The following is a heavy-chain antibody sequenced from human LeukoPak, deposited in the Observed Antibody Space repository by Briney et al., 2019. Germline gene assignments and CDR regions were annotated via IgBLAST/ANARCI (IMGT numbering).Heavy chain of an antibody. CDR1: GYGFTSYR. V-gene: IGHV5-51*01. CDR2: IYPGDSDT. D-gene: IGHD6-13*01. Sequence: GESLKISCKGSGYGFTSYRIGWVRQMPGKGLEWMGIIYPGDSDTRYSPSFQDQVTISADKSISTAYLQWSTLMASDTPMYSYARPRPYSSSSWYVDDGGPRSLVTVSS. J-gene: IGHJ4*02. CDR3: ARPRPYSSSSWYVDD.